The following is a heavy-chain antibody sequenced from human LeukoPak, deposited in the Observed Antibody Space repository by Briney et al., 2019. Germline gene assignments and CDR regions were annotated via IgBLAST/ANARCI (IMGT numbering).Heavy chain of an antibody. CDR2: IHTCGNS. CDR3: AREGSATARPFVSNDY. D-gene: IGHD6-6*01. CDR1: GGSISTYY. V-gene: IGHV4-4*07. Sequence: SETLSLTCTVSGGSISTYYWSWIRQPAGKGLEWIGRIHTCGNSDYNPSLKSRVTMSVDTSKNQFSLKVRSVTAADTAVYYCAREGSATARPFVSNDYWGQGTLVTVSS. J-gene: IGHJ4*02.